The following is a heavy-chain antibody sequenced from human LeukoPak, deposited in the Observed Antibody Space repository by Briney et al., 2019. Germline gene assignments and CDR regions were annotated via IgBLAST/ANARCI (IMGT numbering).Heavy chain of an antibody. Sequence: GGSLRLSCAASGFTFDDYAMHWVRQAPGKGLEWVSGISWNSGSIGYADSVKGRFTISRDNAKNSLYLQMNSLRAEDTALYYCAKDKCGGVCGNNWFDPWGQGTLVTVSS. CDR1: GFTFDDYA. CDR2: ISWNSGSI. CDR3: AKDKCGGVCGNNWFDP. J-gene: IGHJ5*02. V-gene: IGHV3-9*01. D-gene: IGHD2-21*01.